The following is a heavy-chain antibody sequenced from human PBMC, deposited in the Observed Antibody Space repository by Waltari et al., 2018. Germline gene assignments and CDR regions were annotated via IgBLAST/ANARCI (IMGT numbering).Heavy chain of an antibody. CDR2: INHRGST. V-gene: IGHV4-34*01. CDR1: GGSFSGYY. CDR3: ARSGGTVTTFDP. J-gene: IGHJ5*02. Sequence: QVQLQQWGAGLLKPSETLSLTCAVYGGSFSGYYWSWIRQPPGKGLEWIGEINHRGSTNYTPSLKSRVTISVDTSKNQFSLKLSSVTAADTAVYYCARSGGTVTTFDPWGQGTLVTVSS. D-gene: IGHD4-17*01.